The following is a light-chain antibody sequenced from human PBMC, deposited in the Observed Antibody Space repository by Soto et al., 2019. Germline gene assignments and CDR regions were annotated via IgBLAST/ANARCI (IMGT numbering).Light chain of an antibody. Sequence: QSALTQPASVSGSPGQSITISCTGTSSDVGSYNLVSWYQQHPGKAPKLMIYEGSKRPSGVSNRFSGYKSGNTASLTISGLQAEDEANYYCNSYTTLSNRVFGTGTKLTVL. CDR3: NSYTTLSNRV. CDR2: EGS. CDR1: SSDVGSYNL. J-gene: IGLJ1*01. V-gene: IGLV2-14*02.